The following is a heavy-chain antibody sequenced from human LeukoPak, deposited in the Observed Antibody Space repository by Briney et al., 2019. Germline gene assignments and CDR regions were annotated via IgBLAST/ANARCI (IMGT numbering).Heavy chain of an antibody. J-gene: IGHJ4*02. D-gene: IGHD5-12*01. CDR3: ARDPPGPASSTWIPPGY. V-gene: IGHV3-21*01. Sequence: PGGSLRLSCAASGFTFSSYSMNWVRQAPGKGLEWVSSISSSSSYIYYADSVKGRFTISRDNAKNSLYLQMNSLRAEDTAVYYCARDPPGPASSTWIPPGYWRQGTLVTVSS. CDR1: GFTFSSYS. CDR2: ISSSSSYI.